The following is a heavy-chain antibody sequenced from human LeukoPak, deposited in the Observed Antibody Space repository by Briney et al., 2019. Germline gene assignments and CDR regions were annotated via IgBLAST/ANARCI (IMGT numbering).Heavy chain of an antibody. CDR1: GYTFTHYI. V-gene: IGHV1-18*01. J-gene: IGHJ4*02. D-gene: IGHD2-8*01. CDR3: AREGYCTNGVCYIWDY. CDR2: ISAYNNYT. Sequence: ASVKVSCKASGYTFTHYIINWVRQAPGQGLEWMGKISAYNNYTTYAQKFQGRIAMTTDTSTNTAYMDLRSLRSDDTALYYCAREGYCTNGVCYIWDYWGQGTLVTVSS.